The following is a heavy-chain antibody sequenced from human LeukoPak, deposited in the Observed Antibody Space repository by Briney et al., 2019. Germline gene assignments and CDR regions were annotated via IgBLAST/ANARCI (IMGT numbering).Heavy chain of an antibody. J-gene: IGHJ3*02. V-gene: IGHV4-59*01. CDR3: ARDSLLYYYDSSGYISHAFDI. Sequence: PSETLSLTCTVSGGSISCYYWSWIRQPPGKGLEWIGYIYYSGSTNYNPSLKSRVTISVDTSKNQFSLKLSSVTAADTAVYYCARDSLLYYYDSSGYISHAFDIWGQGTMVAVSS. CDR1: GGSISCYY. D-gene: IGHD3-22*01. CDR2: IYYSGST.